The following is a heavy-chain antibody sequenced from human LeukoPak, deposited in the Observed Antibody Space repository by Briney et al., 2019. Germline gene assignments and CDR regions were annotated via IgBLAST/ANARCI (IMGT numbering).Heavy chain of an antibody. CDR3: ARTTEGGYTYDYFYYYYMDV. Sequence: SETLSLTCTVSGGSISSYYWSWIRQPPGKGLEWIGYIYYSGSTNYNPSLKSRVTISVDTSKNQFSLKLSSVTAADTAVYYCARTTEGGYTYDYFYYYYMDVWGKGTTVTVSS. CDR2: IYYSGST. V-gene: IGHV4-59*01. D-gene: IGHD5-18*01. J-gene: IGHJ6*03. CDR1: GGSISSYY.